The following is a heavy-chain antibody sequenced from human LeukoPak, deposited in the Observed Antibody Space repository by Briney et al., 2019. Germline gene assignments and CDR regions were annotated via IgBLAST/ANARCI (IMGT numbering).Heavy chain of an antibody. CDR3: AREPYSSGSYGMDV. D-gene: IGHD6-19*01. Sequence: GGSLRLSCATSGFTFSRYGMHWVRQAPGKGLEWVAVISNDGSNEYYGDSVKGRFTISRDNSKNTLYLQMNSLRAEDTAVYYCAREPYSSGSYGMDVWGQGTTVTVSS. V-gene: IGHV3-30*03. CDR2: ISNDGSNE. J-gene: IGHJ6*02. CDR1: GFTFSRYG.